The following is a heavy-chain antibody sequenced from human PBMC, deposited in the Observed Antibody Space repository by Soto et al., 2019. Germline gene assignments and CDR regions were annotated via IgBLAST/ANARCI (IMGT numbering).Heavy chain of an antibody. J-gene: IGHJ4*02. CDR3: ARGGIVAVPAALSSYDDYTNYRFDS. CDR2: IIPMFAAT. CDR1: GGSFSDFA. D-gene: IGHD2-15*01. Sequence: QVQLAQSGAEVRKPGSSVKVSCRASGGSFSDFAFSWVRQAPGQGLEWMGGIIPMFAATKYAQRFQGRVTIPAVASTRTVYLALNSLTSDDSAVYYCARGGIVAVPAALSSYDDYTNYRFDSWGQGTLVSVSS. V-gene: IGHV1-69*01.